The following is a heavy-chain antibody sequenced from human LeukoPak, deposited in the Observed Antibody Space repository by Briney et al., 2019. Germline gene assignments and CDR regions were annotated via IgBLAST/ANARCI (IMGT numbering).Heavy chain of an antibody. CDR3: ASTCSGGSCSYYFDY. J-gene: IGHJ4*02. CDR2: INHSGST. Sequence: SETLSLTGAGYGGSFSGYYWSWIRQPPGKGLEWIGEINHSGSTNYNPSLKSRVTISVDTSKNQFSLKLSSVTAADTAVYYCASTCSGGSCSYYFDYWGQGTLVTVSS. D-gene: IGHD2-15*01. CDR1: GGSFSGYY. V-gene: IGHV4-34*01.